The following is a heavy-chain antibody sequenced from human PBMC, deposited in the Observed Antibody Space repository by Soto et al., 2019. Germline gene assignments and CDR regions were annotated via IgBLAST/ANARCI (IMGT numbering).Heavy chain of an antibody. Sequence: QLMESGGGLVKPGGSLRLSCEASRFRFSDYYMSWVRQAPGKGLEWVSFISSSGTTIYYADSVKGRFTISRDNAKNSLFLQMNSLRVEDTAVYYCASSEGNYYYYGMDVWGQGTTVTVSS. V-gene: IGHV3-11*01. CDR2: ISSSGTTI. CDR3: ASSEGNYYYYGMDV. J-gene: IGHJ6*02. CDR1: RFRFSDYY.